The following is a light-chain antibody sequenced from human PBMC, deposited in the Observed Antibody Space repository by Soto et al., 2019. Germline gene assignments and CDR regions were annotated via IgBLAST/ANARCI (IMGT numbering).Light chain of an antibody. CDR2: GAS. CDR3: QQYNNWPLT. J-gene: IGKJ4*01. V-gene: IGKV3-15*01. CDR1: QSVNSN. Sequence: EIAMTQSPATLPVSPGERATLSCRASQSVNSNFAWYQQKPGQAPRLLIYGASTRATGIPARFSGSGSGTEFTVTISSLQSEDFAVYYCQQYNNWPLTFGGGTKVEIK.